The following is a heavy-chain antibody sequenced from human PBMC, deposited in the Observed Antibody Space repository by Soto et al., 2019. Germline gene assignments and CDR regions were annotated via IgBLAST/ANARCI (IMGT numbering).Heavy chain of an antibody. CDR2: IKKKADGGTT. D-gene: IGHD6-19*01. CDR3: RTQWLD. Sequence: GFLRLSCASSGFAFSDAWMSWARQAPGKGLEWVGLIKKKADGGTTEYAAPLKGRFTISRYDSHNTVYLEMSRLRTEDTAVYYCRTQWLDWGQGTLVTVSS. CDR1: GFAFSDAW. J-gene: IGHJ4*02. V-gene: IGHV3-15*01.